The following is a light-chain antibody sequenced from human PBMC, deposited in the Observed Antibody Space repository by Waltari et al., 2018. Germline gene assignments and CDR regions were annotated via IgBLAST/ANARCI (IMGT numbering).Light chain of an antibody. CDR3: QHYLRLPVT. Sequence: EIVLTQSPVTLSLSPGESSTLSCRTSQSVTRSLAWYQQKPGQAPRLPIYGASNRATGIPDRFSGSGSGTDFSLTISSLEPEDFAVYYCQHYLRLPVTFGQGTKVEVK. CDR2: GAS. V-gene: IGKV3-20*01. CDR1: QSVTRS. J-gene: IGKJ1*01.